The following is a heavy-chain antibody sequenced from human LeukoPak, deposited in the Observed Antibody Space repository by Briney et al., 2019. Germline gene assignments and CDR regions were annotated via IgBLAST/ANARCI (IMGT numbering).Heavy chain of an antibody. CDR2: IGANVGST. V-gene: IGHV3-23*01. J-gene: IGHJ6*02. D-gene: IGHD2-8*02. CDR1: GFTFSTFA. Sequence: GGSLKLSCVASGFTFSTFAMYWLRQAPGKGLEWVSAIGANVGSTSYADSVRGRFTISRDNSRNTLYLQMSSLRTDDTATYYCTKSTDYWYYGMDVWGQGTTVTVSS. CDR3: TKSTDYWYYGMDV.